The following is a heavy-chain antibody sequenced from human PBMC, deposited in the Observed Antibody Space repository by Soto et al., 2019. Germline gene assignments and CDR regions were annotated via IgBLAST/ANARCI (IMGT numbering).Heavy chain of an antibody. Sequence: QVQLQESGSRLVRPSQTLSLTCSVSRGSVSRGGYSWSWIRQAPGKGLEWIGFISPSGSPAYNPSLKSRVSISVDTSNNQISLALSSVTAADTAVYYCTRGVLAWGPGTLVTVSS. CDR1: RGSVSRGGYS. J-gene: IGHJ5*02. D-gene: IGHD2-8*01. CDR2: ISPSGSP. CDR3: TRGVLA. V-gene: IGHV4-30-2*01.